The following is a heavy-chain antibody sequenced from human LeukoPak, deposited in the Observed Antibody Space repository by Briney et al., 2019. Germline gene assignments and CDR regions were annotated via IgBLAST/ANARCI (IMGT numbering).Heavy chain of an antibody. Sequence: SETLSLTCAVSGGSISSSNWWSWVRQPPGKGLEWIGVIYHSGSTNYNPSLKSRVTISVDKSKNQFSLKLSSVTAADTAVYYCARVTKGYDFWSGYLYYYYYYMDVWGKGTTVTVSS. J-gene: IGHJ6*03. V-gene: IGHV4-4*02. D-gene: IGHD3-3*01. CDR3: ARVTKGYDFWSGYLYYYYYYMDV. CDR1: GGSISSSNW. CDR2: IYHSGST.